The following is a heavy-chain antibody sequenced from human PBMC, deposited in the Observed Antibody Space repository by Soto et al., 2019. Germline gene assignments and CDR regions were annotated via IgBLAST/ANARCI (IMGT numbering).Heavy chain of an antibody. D-gene: IGHD2-8*01. Sequence: EVQLVESGGGLVQPGGSLRLSCVASGFTVSNNYMTWVRQAPGKGLEWVSNMYSGGETFYTDSVKGRFTISRDSSTNTLYLQMDNVRAEYTAVYYCARYPGVNWAWGKGTTVTVSS. CDR3: ARYPGVNWA. J-gene: IGHJ6*04. CDR1: GFTVSNNY. CDR2: MYSGGET. V-gene: IGHV3-66*01.